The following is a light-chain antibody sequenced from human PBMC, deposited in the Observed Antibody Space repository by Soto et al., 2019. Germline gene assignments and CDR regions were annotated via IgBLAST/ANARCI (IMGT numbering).Light chain of an antibody. Sequence: DIQMTQSPSTLSASVGDRVTITCRASQSISSWLAWYQQKPGKAPKLLIYKSSTLESGVPSRFSGSGSGTEFTLTISSLQPDDCSAYYCQQYNNYSWTFGQGTKVEIK. CDR3: QQYNNYSWT. J-gene: IGKJ1*01. CDR1: QSISSW. CDR2: KSS. V-gene: IGKV1-5*03.